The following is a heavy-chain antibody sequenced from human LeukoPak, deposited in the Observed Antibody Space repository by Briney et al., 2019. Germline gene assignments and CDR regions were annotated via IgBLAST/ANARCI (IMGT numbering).Heavy chain of an antibody. CDR3: IKDRIGTWSFDR. CDR1: GFTFSGHF. D-gene: IGHD1-26*01. Sequence: PGGSLRLSCSASGFTFSGHFMHWVRQAPGKGLEYVSSISINGDKTYYAESVKGRFTISRDNSKNTLYLQLSSLRVEDTAVYYCIKDRIGTWSFDRWGQGTLLTVSS. CDR2: ISINGDKT. V-gene: IGHV3-64D*06. J-gene: IGHJ4*02.